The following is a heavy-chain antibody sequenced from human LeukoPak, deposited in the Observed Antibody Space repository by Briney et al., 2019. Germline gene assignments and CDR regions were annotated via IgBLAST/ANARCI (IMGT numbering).Heavy chain of an antibody. CDR2: IYTSGST. V-gene: IGHV4-61*02. CDR3: ARGQTYYYDSSGYYYFDY. J-gene: IGHJ4*02. Sequence: SETLSLTWTVSGGSISSGSYYWSWIRQPAGKGLEWIGRIYTSGSTNYNPSLKSRVTISVDTSKNQFSLKLSSVTAADTAVYYCARGQTYYYDSSGYYYFDYWGQGTLVTVSS. D-gene: IGHD3-22*01. CDR1: GGSISSGSYY.